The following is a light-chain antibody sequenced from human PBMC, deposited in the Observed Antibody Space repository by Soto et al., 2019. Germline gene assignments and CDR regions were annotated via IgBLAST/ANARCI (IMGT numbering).Light chain of an antibody. V-gene: IGKV1-5*03. CDR1: QSISSW. CDR3: QQYDTYSCT. J-gene: IGKJ2*02. Sequence: DIQMTQSPSTLYASVGDRVTITCRASQSISSWLAWYQQKPGKAPKLLIYKASSLESGVPSRFSGSESGTEFTLTISSLQPDDFATYYCQQYDTYSCTFGQGTNLEIK. CDR2: KAS.